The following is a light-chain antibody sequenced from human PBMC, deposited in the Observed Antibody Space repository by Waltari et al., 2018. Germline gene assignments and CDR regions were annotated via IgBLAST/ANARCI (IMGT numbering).Light chain of an antibody. J-gene: IGKJ1*01. CDR2: AAS. V-gene: IGKV1-8*01. CDR1: QSVSTY. CDR3: QQYYDYLRT. Sequence: AIRMTQSPSSLSASTGDRVTITCRVSQSVSTYLAWYQQKPGKAPKLLIYAASTLQRGVPSRFSGSGSGTDFTLSISCLQSEDFATYYCQQYYDYLRTFGQGTKVEIK.